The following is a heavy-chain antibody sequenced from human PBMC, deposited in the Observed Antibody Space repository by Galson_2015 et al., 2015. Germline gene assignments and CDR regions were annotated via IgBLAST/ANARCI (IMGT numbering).Heavy chain of an antibody. D-gene: IGHD7-27*01. CDR2: IDISSTYI. J-gene: IGHJ6*02. CDR3: ARASLWGSYGLDV. CDR1: GFTFSNHG. V-gene: IGHV3-21*01. Sequence: SLRLSCAASGFTFSNHGMHWVRQAPGKGLEWVSSIDISSTYIYSADSVKGRFTISRDNAKNSLYLQMNSVRAEDTAVYYCARASLWGSYGLDVWGQGTTVTVSS.